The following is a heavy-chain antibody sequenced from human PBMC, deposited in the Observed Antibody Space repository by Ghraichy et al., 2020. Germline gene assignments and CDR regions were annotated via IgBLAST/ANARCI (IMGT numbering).Heavy chain of an antibody. CDR2: IIPILGIA. CDR1: GGTFSSYA. V-gene: IGHV1-69*04. CDR3: AIRAAGYYYYGMDV. D-gene: IGHD6-13*01. Sequence: SVKVSCKASGGTFSSYAISWVRQAPGQGLEWMGRIIPILGIANYAQKFQGRVTITADKSTSTAYMELSSLRSEDTAVYYCAIRAAGYYYYGMDVWGQGTTVTVSS. J-gene: IGHJ6*02.